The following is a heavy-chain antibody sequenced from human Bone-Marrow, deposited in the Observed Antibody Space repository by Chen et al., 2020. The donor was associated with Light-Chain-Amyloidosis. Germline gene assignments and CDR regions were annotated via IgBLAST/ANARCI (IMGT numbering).Heavy chain of an antibody. CDR2: VSGSTVST. CDR1: GFNFSSFG. V-gene: IGHV3-23*04. J-gene: IGHJ3*01. Sequence: EVQLVESGGGLVQPGGSLRLSCATSGFNFSSFGMSWVRQAPGKGLEWVSTVSGSTVSTYYAGAVKGRFIISRDNSENTLILQMSSLRAYDTAVYYCAFRSRDCFSGGPCYGDAFNVWGQGTVVTVSS. D-gene: IGHD2-21*02. CDR3: AFRSRDCFSGGPCYGDAFNV.